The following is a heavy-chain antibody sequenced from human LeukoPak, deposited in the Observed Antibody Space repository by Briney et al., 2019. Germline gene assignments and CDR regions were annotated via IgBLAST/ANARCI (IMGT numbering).Heavy chain of an antibody. Sequence: GGSLRLSCATSGFSFSAYPMGWVRQAPGKGLQWLSGISASGDVTFHADRVKGRFAISRDNSKNTLYLQMTGLRAGDTAEYYCAKSLFTSATGTGRAFHIWGQGTMVTVSS. V-gene: IGHV3-23*01. CDR3: AKSLFTSATGTGRAFHI. CDR1: GFSFSAYP. CDR2: ISASGDVT. J-gene: IGHJ3*02. D-gene: IGHD1-1*01.